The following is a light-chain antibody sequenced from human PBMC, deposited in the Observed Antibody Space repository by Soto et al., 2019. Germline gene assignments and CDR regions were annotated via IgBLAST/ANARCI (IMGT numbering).Light chain of an antibody. CDR3: QQYTDWPRT. V-gene: IGKV3-15*01. Sequence: EILMTQSPATLSVSPGEGATLYCRASQSVSSNLAWYQHKPGQAPRLLIYGVSTRATGLPARFSGSGSETEFTLTISSLQSEDFAIYYCQQYTDWPRTFGQGTKVDIX. CDR2: GVS. CDR1: QSVSSN. J-gene: IGKJ1*01.